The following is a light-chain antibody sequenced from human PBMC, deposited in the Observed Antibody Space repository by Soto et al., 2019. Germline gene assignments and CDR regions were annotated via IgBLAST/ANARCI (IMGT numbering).Light chain of an antibody. Sequence: EILFTQSPGTLSLSPGERATLSCRASQSVSSSYLAWYQRKPGKAPRLLIYGASSRATGIPDRLSGSGSGTEFTLPIRNLQPDDFATYYCQHYNNYSTFGQGTKVDI. CDR1: QSVSSSY. CDR3: QHYNNYST. J-gene: IGKJ1*01. V-gene: IGKV3-20*01. CDR2: GAS.